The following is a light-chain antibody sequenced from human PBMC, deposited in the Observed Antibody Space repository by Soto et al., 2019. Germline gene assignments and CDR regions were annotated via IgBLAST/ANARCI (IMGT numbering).Light chain of an antibody. CDR3: QQYGSSLFT. Sequence: EIVLTQSPGTLSLSPGERATLSCRASQSVSSSYLACYQQKPGQAPRILIYGASSSATGIADRFSGSGSGTAFTLTISRLEPDDFAVYYCQQYGSSLFTFGPGTKVDIK. CDR1: QSVSSSY. J-gene: IGKJ3*01. CDR2: GAS. V-gene: IGKV3-20*01.